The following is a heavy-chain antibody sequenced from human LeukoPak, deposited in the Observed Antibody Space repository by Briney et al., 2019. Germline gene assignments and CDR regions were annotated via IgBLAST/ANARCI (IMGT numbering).Heavy chain of an antibody. CDR1: GGSFSSFY. CDR2: IYYSGSP. CDR3: ARWPNCSSTSCPLDY. V-gene: IGHV4-59*01. D-gene: IGHD2-2*01. J-gene: IGHJ4*02. Sequence: PSETLSLTCTVSGGSFSSFYWSWIRQPPGKGLEWIGYIYYSGSPNYNPSLKSRVTISVDTSKNQFSLKLSPVTAADTAVYYCARWPNCSSTSCPLDYWGQGTLVTVSS.